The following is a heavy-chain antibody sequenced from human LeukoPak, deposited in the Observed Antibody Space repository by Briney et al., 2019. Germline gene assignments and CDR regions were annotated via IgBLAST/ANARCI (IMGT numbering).Heavy chain of an antibody. D-gene: IGHD6-19*01. J-gene: IGHJ4*02. Sequence: SETLSLTCAVYGGSFSGYYWSWIRQPPGKGLEWIGEINHSGSTNYNPSLKSRVTISVDTSKNQFSLKLSSVTAADTAVYYCARSPGWVYYFDYWGQGTLVTVSS. CDR1: GGSFSGYY. CDR2: INHSGST. V-gene: IGHV4-34*01. CDR3: ARSPGWVYYFDY.